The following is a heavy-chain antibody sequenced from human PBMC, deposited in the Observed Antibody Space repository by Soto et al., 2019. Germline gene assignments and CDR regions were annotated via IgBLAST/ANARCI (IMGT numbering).Heavy chain of an antibody. J-gene: IGHJ5*02. CDR3: GSVRPSGYVLS. D-gene: IGHD6-25*01. CDR1: GGSLSSYY. CDR2: VYFSGNT. Sequence: SETLSLTCTVSGGSLSSYYWTWIRQSPGKGLEWIGYVYFSGNTNYNPSLKSRVTISIDTSKNQFSLRLASVTAADTAFYYCGSVRPSGYVLSWGQGTPVTVSS. V-gene: IGHV4-59*01.